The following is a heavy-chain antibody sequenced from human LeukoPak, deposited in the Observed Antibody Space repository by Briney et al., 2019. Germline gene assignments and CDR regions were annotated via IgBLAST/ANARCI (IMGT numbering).Heavy chain of an antibody. CDR2: IYSGGST. Sequence: GGSLRLSCAASGFTFSSYAMSWVRQAPGKGLEWVSVIYSGGSTYYADSVKGRFTISRDNSKNTLYLQMNSLRAEDTAVYYCARAMYSSGEDAFDIWGQGTMVTVSS. D-gene: IGHD6-19*01. J-gene: IGHJ3*02. V-gene: IGHV3-53*01. CDR3: ARAMYSSGEDAFDI. CDR1: GFTFSSYA.